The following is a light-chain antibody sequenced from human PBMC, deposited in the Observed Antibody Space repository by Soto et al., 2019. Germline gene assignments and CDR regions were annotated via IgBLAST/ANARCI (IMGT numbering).Light chain of an antibody. V-gene: IGLV2-11*01. J-gene: IGLJ1*01. CDR3: CSYAGTYTYV. CDR2: DVS. CDR1: NSDVGNYNY. Sequence: QSALTQPRSVSGSPGQSVAISCTGTNSDVGNYNYVSWYQQHPGKAPKLMIFDVSKRPSGVPDRFSGSKSGNTASLTISGLQAEDEDDYYCCSYAGTYTYVFGTGTKVTVL.